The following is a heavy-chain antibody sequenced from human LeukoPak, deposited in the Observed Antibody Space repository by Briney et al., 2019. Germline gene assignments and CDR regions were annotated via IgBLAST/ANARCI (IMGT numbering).Heavy chain of an antibody. CDR3: ARVTAASSHYYYYYMDV. J-gene: IGHJ6*03. CDR2: ISADNGNT. CDR1: RYTFTSYY. D-gene: IGHD2-2*01. V-gene: IGHV1-18*04. Sequence: GASVKVSCKASRYTFTSYYMHWVRQAPGQGLEWMGWISADNGNTNYAQKFQGRVTMTTETSTSTAYMELRSLRSDDTAVYFCARVTAASSHYYYYYMDVWGKGTTVTVSS.